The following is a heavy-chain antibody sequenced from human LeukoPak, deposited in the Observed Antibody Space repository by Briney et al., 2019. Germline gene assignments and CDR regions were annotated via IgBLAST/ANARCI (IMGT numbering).Heavy chain of an antibody. Sequence: GGSLRLSCAASGFTFSSYAMSWVRQAPGKGLEWVSSICGGSTYYADSVKGRFTISRDNSKNTLYLQMNSLRAEDTAVYYCAKAPGMSRYYYMDVWGKGTTVTVSS. CDR3: AKAPGMSRYYYMDV. D-gene: IGHD5/OR15-5a*01. CDR1: GFTFSSYA. CDR2: ICGGST. J-gene: IGHJ6*03. V-gene: IGHV3-23*01.